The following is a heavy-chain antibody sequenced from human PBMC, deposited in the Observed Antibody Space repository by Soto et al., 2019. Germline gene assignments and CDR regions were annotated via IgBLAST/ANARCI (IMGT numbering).Heavy chain of an antibody. CDR2: IYSGGSA. D-gene: IGHD3-3*01. V-gene: IGHV3-53*01. CDR3: ARDRFLQTSTTGTSYHYGMDV. Sequence: VGSLRLSCAGSGFPVSSNYVSWVRQVPGKGLEWVSVIYSGGSAFYPESVKSRFTISRDSAQNTVFLQMNSLRAEDTAVYYCARDRFLQTSTTGTSYHYGMDVWGQGTTVTV. CDR1: GFPVSSNY. J-gene: IGHJ6*02.